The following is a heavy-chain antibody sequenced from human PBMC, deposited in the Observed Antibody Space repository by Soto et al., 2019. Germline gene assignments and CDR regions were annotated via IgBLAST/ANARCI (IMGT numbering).Heavy chain of an antibody. J-gene: IGHJ5*02. Sequence: PSETLSLTGTVSGGSISSSSYYWGWIRQPPGKGLEWIGSIYYSGSTYYNPSLKSRVTISVDTSKNQFSLKLSSVTAADTAVYYCARRVTIFGVVIIESWFDPWGQGTLVTVSS. CDR3: ARRVTIFGVVIIESWFDP. V-gene: IGHV4-39*01. D-gene: IGHD3-3*01. CDR2: IYYSGST. CDR1: GGSISSSSYY.